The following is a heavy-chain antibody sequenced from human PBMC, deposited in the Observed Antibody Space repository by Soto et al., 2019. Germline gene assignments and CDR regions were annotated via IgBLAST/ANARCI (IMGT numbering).Heavy chain of an antibody. CDR3: ALVTAYSSSWYVVDP. D-gene: IGHD6-13*01. CDR1: GFTFSSYS. J-gene: IGHJ5*02. CDR2: ISSSSSTI. V-gene: IGHV3-48*02. Sequence: SGGSLRLSCAASGFTFSSYSMNWVRQAPGKGLEWVSYISSSSSTIYYADSVKGRFTISRDNAKNSLYLQMNSLRDEDTAVYYCALVTAYSSSWYVVDPWGQGTLVTVSS.